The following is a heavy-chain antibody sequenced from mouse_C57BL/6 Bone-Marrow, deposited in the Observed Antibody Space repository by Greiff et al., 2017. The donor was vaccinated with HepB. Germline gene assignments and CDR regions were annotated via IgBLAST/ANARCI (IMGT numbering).Heavy chain of an antibody. J-gene: IGHJ3*01. V-gene: IGHV2-2*01. D-gene: IGHD2-2*01. CDR1: GFSLTSYG. CDR2: IWSGGST. CDR3: ARNSYGYDGAWFAY. Sequence: VKLMESGPGLVQPSQSLSITCTVSGFSLTSYGVHWVRQSPGKGLEWLGVIWSGGSTDYKAAFISRLSISKDNSKSQVLFKMNSLQADDTAIYYCARNSYGYDGAWFAYWGQGTLVTVSA.